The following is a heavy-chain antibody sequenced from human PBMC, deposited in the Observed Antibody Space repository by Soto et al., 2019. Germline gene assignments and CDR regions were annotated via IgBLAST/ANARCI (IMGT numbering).Heavy chain of an antibody. D-gene: IGHD2-2*01. Sequence: SETLSLTCTVSGGSISSGGYYWSWIRQHPGKGLEWIGYIYYSGSTYYNPSLKSRVTISVDTSKNQFSLKLSSVTAADTAVYYCARGGYCSSNSCYRLYWFAPWGQGTLVTVSS. CDR3: ARGGYCSSNSCYRLYWFAP. V-gene: IGHV4-31*03. CDR1: GGSISSGGYY. J-gene: IGHJ5*02. CDR2: IYYSGST.